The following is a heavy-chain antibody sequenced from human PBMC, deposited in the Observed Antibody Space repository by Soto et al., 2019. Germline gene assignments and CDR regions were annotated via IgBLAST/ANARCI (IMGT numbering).Heavy chain of an antibody. V-gene: IGHV1-2*04. J-gene: IGHJ5*02. CDR3: ARDGNYCSSTSCYTNWFDP. D-gene: IGHD2-2*02. Sequence: VASVKVSCKASGYTFTGYYMHWVRQAPGQGLEWMGWINPNSGGTNYAQKFQGWVTMTRDTSISTAYMELSRLRSDDTAVYYCARDGNYCSSTSCYTNWFDPWGQGTLVTVSS. CDR1: GYTFTGYY. CDR2: INPNSGGT.